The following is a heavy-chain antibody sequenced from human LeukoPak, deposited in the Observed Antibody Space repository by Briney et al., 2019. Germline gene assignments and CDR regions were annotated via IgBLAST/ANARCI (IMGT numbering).Heavy chain of an antibody. Sequence: SETLSLTCAVYGGSFSGYYWSWIRQPPGKGLEWIGEINHGGSTNYNPSLKSRVTISVDTSKNQFSLKLSSVTAADTAVYYCASFSGSGPRESDYWGQGTLVTVSS. CDR3: ASFSGSGPRESDY. D-gene: IGHD6-19*01. J-gene: IGHJ4*02. V-gene: IGHV4-34*01. CDR1: GGSFSGYY. CDR2: INHGGST.